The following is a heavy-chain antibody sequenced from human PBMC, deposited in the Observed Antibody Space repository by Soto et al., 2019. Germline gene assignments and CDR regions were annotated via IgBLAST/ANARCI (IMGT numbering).Heavy chain of an antibody. CDR1: GFSFSDFP. V-gene: IGHV3-73*02. J-gene: IGHJ5*02. Sequence: EVHLVVSGGGFVQPGESLKLSCTASGFSFSDFPIDWVRQAPGKGLEWVGRIRTRADDYATTYGESVKVASTISRDDSKNTAYLQMDSLKTDDTAVYCCASFRAWGQGTLVTVSS. CDR2: IRTRADDYAT. CDR3: ASFRA.